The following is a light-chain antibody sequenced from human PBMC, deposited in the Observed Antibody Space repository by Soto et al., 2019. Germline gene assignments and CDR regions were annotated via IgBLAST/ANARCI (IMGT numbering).Light chain of an antibody. Sequence: QSALTQPASVSGSPGQSITISCTGTSSDIGTYKYVSWYQQHPGKAPKLIIYEVTNRPSGVSNRFSASKSGNTASLTISGLQADDEADYYCSSYTSSDTLVVFGTGTKLTVL. J-gene: IGLJ1*01. CDR1: SSDIGTYKY. CDR3: SSYTSSDTLVV. CDR2: EVT. V-gene: IGLV2-14*01.